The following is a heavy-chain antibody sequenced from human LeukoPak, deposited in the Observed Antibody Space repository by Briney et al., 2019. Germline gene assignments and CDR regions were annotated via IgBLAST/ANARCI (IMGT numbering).Heavy chain of an antibody. Sequence: PSETLSLTCTVSGGSLSSSSYHWGWIRQPPGKGLEWIGTIYYGGSTYYNPSLKSRVTISIDTSNNQFFLKLNSVTAADTAVYYCARQRGKMRYFDFVALDYWGQGTLVTVSS. V-gene: IGHV4-39*01. CDR1: GGSLSSSSYH. D-gene: IGHD3-9*01. J-gene: IGHJ4*02. CDR3: ARQRGKMRYFDFVALDY. CDR2: IYYGGST.